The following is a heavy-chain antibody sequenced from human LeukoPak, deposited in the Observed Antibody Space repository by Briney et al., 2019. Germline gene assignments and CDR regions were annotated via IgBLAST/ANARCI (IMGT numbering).Heavy chain of an antibody. Sequence: GASVKVSCKASGYTFTTYYVNWLRQAPGQGFEWMGIINPSVGSTSYAQSFQGRITMTRETSTSTVYMKLSSLTSEDSAIYYCARGWPASSLVRGTFDPWGQGTLVTVSS. CDR1: GYTFTTYY. J-gene: IGHJ5*02. D-gene: IGHD3-16*01. CDR2: INPSVGST. CDR3: ARGWPASSLVRGTFDP. V-gene: IGHV1-46*01.